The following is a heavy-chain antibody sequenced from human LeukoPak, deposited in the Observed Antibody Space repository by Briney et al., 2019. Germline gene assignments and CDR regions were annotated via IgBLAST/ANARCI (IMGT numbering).Heavy chain of an antibody. CDR2: INPSGNT. CDR1: GGAFSGYY. Sequence: SETLSLTCAVYGGAFSGYYWTWIRPSPGKGLEWIGEINPSGNTYYNPSLTSRLTISRDTSKNPFSLRLRSVTAADTAVYYCARGRQEISMILVVMTGVSYYLDVWGKVTTVTVS. V-gene: IGHV4-34*01. CDR3: ARGRQEISMILVVMTGVSYYLDV. D-gene: IGHD3-22*01. J-gene: IGHJ6*03.